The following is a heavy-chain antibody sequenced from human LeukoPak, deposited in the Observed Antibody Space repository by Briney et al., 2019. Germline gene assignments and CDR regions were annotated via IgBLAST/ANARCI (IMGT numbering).Heavy chain of an antibody. Sequence: ASVKVSCKASGYTFTSYDINWVRQATGQGLEWMGWMNPNSGNTGYAQKFQGRVTITRNTSISTAYMELSSLRSEDTAVYYCARASGGSYYQCLEYWGQGTLVTVSS. CDR2: MNPNSGNT. CDR1: GYTFTSYD. J-gene: IGHJ4*02. D-gene: IGHD1-26*01. CDR3: ARASGGSYYQCLEY. V-gene: IGHV1-8*03.